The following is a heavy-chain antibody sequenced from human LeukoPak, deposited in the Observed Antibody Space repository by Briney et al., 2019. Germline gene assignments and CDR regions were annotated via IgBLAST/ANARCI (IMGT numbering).Heavy chain of an antibody. CDR3: ARRAGTGVFDI. V-gene: IGHV4-39*01. CDR1: GGSISSSSYY. Sequence: SETLSLTCTVSGGSISSSSYYWGWLRQPPGKVLEWIGSIYYSGSTHYNPSLRSRVTVSVDTSKNQFSLKLSSVTAADTVVYYCARRAGTGVFDIWGQGTMVTVSS. CDR2: IYYSGST. D-gene: IGHD1-7*01. J-gene: IGHJ3*02.